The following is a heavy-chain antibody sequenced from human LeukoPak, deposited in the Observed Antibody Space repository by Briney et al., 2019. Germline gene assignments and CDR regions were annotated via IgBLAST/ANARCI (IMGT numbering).Heavy chain of an antibody. J-gene: IGHJ3*02. D-gene: IGHD5-12*01. V-gene: IGHV4-34*01. CDR1: GGSFSGYY. Sequence: SETLSLTCAVYGGSFSGYYWSWIRQPPGKGLEWIGEINHSGSTNYNPSLKSRVTISVDTSKNQFSLKLSSVTAADTAVYYCARKSGSAGPFDIWGQGTMVTVSS. CDR2: INHSGST. CDR3: ARKSGSAGPFDI.